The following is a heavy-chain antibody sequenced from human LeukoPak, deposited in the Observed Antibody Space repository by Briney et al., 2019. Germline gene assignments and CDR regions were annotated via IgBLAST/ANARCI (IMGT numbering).Heavy chain of an antibody. V-gene: IGHV4-39*07. D-gene: IGHD2-2*02. CDR1: GGSISSSSYY. CDR3: GGSPAANCSSTSCYTGGFDY. CDR2: IYHSGST. Sequence: SETLSLTCTASGGSISSSSYYWGWIRQPPGKGLEWIGSIYHSGSTYYNPSLKSRVTISVDTSKNQFSLKLSSVTAADTAVYYCGGSPAANCSSTSCYTGGFDYWGQGTLVTVSS. J-gene: IGHJ4*02.